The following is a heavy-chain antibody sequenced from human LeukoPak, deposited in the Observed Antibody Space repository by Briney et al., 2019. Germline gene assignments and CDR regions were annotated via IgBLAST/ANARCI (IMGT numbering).Heavy chain of an antibody. V-gene: IGHV4-34*01. CDR3: ARPNTLNTANYYMDV. D-gene: IGHD2-21*02. CDR2: INHSGRT. CDR1: GGSFSGYY. Sequence: PSETLSLTCAVYGGSFSGYYWSWIRQPPGRGLEWVGEINHSGRTNYNPSLKSRVTILVDTSKAQFSLKLSSLTAADTAVYYCARPNTLNTANYYMDVWGKGTTVTVSS. J-gene: IGHJ6*03.